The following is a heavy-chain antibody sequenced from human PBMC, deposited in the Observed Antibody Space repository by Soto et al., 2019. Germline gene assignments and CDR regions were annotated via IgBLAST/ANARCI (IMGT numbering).Heavy chain of an antibody. J-gene: IGHJ6*02. CDR3: ARVPSPFDFYYAMDV. Sequence: SETLSLTCAVYGGSFSAYYWSWIRQPPGKGLEWIGEINHSGDTNNNPSLKSRLTMSLDTSQNQFSLKLNSVTAADTAVYFCARVPSPFDFYYAMDVWGQGTTVTVSS. D-gene: IGHD3-16*01. CDR2: INHSGDT. V-gene: IGHV4-34*01. CDR1: GGSFSAYY.